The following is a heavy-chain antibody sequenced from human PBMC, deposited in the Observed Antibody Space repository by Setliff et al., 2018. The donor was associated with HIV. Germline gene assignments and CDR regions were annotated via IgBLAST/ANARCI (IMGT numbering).Heavy chain of an antibody. CDR3: ARDQTPLDAFDI. Sequence: ASVKVSCKASGYSFTGYYVNWVRQAPGQGLEWMGRINPKSGATNLAQKFQGRVTMTRDTSISTAYMELRRLRSDDTAMYYCARDQTPLDAFDIWGQGTMVTVSS. CDR2: INPKSGAT. CDR1: GYSFTGYY. D-gene: IGHD2-15*01. V-gene: IGHV1-2*06. J-gene: IGHJ3*02.